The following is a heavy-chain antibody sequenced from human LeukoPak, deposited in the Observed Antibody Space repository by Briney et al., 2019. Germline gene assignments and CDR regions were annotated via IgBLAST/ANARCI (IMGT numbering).Heavy chain of an antibody. CDR1: GYSISSSNW. D-gene: IGHD5-24*01. Sequence: LPDTLSLTCAVSGYSISSSNWWGWIRQPPGKGLEWIGYIYYSGSTYYNPSLKSRVTMSVDTSKNQFSLKLSSVTAVDTAVYYCARMGRDGYDIVYWGQGTLVTVSS. V-gene: IGHV4-28*01. J-gene: IGHJ4*02. CDR3: ARMGRDGYDIVY. CDR2: IYYSGST.